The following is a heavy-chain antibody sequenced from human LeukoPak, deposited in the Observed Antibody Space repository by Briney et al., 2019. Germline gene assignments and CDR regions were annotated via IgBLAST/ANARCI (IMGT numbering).Heavy chain of an antibody. V-gene: IGHV5-51*01. D-gene: IGHD5-18*01. J-gene: IGHJ4*02. CDR3: ARPPLGYSYGSPISYFDY. Sequence: GESLKISCKGSGYSFTSYWIGWVRQMPGKGLEWMGIIYPGDSDTRYSPSFQGQVTISADKSISTAYLQWSSLKASDTAMYYCARPPLGYSYGSPISYFDYWGQGTLVTISS. CDR1: GYSFTSYW. CDR2: IYPGDSDT.